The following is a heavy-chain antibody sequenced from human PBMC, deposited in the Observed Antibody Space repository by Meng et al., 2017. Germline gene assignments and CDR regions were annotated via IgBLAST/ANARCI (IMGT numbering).Heavy chain of an antibody. Sequence: VHLGESGGGLVPPGGSLKPSCAASGFTFSGSAMHWVRQASGKGLKWVGRIRSKANSYATAYAASVKGRFTISRDDSKNTAYLQMNSLKTEDTAVYYCTRGYYDSSGYSDYWGQGTLVTVSS. V-gene: IGHV3-73*02. J-gene: IGHJ4*02. CDR2: IRSKANSYAT. CDR3: TRGYYDSSGYSDY. CDR1: GFTFSGSA. D-gene: IGHD3-22*01.